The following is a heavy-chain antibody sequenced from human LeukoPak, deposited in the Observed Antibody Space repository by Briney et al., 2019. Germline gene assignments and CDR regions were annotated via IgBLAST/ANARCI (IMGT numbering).Heavy chain of an antibody. D-gene: IGHD3-10*01. CDR3: ARDQYYYGSGTPFDS. Sequence: PSETLSLTCTVSGGSISSYYWSWIRQPAGKGLEWIGRIYTSGSTNYNPSLKSRVTMSVDTSKNQFSLKLNSVTAADTAVYYCARDQYYYGSGTPFDSWGQGTLVTVSS. V-gene: IGHV4-4*07. CDR1: GGSISSYY. J-gene: IGHJ5*01. CDR2: IYTSGST.